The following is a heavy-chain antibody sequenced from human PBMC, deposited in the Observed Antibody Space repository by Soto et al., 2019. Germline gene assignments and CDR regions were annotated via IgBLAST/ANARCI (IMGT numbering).Heavy chain of an antibody. D-gene: IGHD4-17*01. Sequence: QVQLVQSGAEVKKPGSSVKVSCKASGGTFSSYAISWVCQAPGQGLEWMGGTIPIFVTANYAQKFQGRVTITAEESTSTVYMERSSLRSEDTAVYYCAGPIPTVTTVECPFYYYGIVVWGRGTTVTVSS. V-gene: IGHV1-69*01. CDR2: TIPIFVTA. CDR3: AGPIPTVTTVECPFYYYGIVV. CDR1: GGTFSSYA. J-gene: IGHJ6*02.